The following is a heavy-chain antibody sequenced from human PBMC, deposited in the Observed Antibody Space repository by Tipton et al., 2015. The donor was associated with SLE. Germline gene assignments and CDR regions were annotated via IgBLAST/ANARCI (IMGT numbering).Heavy chain of an antibody. CDR3: ARGMYYFDP. J-gene: IGHJ4*02. Sequence: SCKASGYIFSNFAMSWVRQAPGQGLEWMGWITDYNDNTNYAQRFQGRVTMTTDTSTSTAYMELRRLRFDDTAVYYCARGMYYFDPWGQGTVVTVSS. CDR2: ITDYNDNT. D-gene: IGHD2-8*01. CDR1: GYIFSNFA. V-gene: IGHV1-18*01.